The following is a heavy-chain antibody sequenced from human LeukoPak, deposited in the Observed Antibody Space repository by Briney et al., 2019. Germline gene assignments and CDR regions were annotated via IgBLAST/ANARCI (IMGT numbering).Heavy chain of an antibody. Sequence: GGSLRLSCAASGFTFDDYTMHWVRQAPGKGLEWISLIAWDGSNTYYSDSVRGRFTISRDNSKNSLYLHLNSLRTDDTALYYCAKGRRLRGAAVDYWGQGTLVTVFS. J-gene: IGHJ4*02. V-gene: IGHV3-43*01. D-gene: IGHD3-10*01. CDR1: GFTFDDYT. CDR3: AKGRRLRGAAVDY. CDR2: IAWDGSNT.